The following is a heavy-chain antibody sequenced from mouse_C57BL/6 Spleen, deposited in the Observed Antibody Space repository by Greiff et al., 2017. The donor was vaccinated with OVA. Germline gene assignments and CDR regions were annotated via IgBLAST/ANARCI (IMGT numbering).Heavy chain of an antibody. CDR2: IYPGSGST. J-gene: IGHJ4*01. D-gene: IGHD1-1*01. CDR1: GYTFTSYW. V-gene: IGHV1-55*01. Sequence: QVQLQQPGAELVKPGASVKMSCKASGYTFTSYWITWVKQRPGPGLEWIGDIYPGSGSTNYNEQFKSKATLTVDTSSSPAYMQLSSLTSDDSAVEYGARLNYYGSSSYYYAMDYWGQGTSVTVSS. CDR3: ARLNYYGSSSYYYAMDY.